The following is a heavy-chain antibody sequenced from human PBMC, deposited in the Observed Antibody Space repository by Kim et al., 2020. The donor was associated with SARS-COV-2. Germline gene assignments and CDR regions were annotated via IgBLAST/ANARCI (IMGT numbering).Heavy chain of an antibody. CDR3: ARTTNSYGFLNF. Sequence: ANDAQKFQGRFTITADESTSTAYMELSSLSSEDTALYYCARTTNSYGFLNFWGQGTLVTVSA. CDR2: A. J-gene: IGHJ4*02. D-gene: IGHD3-16*02. V-gene: IGHV1-69*01.